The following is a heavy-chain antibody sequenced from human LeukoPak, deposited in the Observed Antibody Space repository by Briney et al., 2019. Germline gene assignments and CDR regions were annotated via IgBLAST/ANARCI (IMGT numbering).Heavy chain of an antibody. D-gene: IGHD3-3*01. CDR2: IYYSGST. Sequence: PSETLSLTCTVYGGSFSGYYWSWIRQPPGKGLEWIGYIYYSGSTNYNPSLKSRVTISVDTSKNQFSLKLSSVTAADTAVYYCARRGRYDFWFDYWGQGTLVTVSS. CDR1: GGSFSGYY. CDR3: ARRGRYDFWFDY. J-gene: IGHJ5*01. V-gene: IGHV4-59*08.